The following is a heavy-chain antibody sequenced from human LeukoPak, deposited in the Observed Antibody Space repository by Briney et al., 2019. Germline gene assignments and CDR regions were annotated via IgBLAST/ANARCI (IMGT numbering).Heavy chain of an antibody. CDR2: IYYSGST. CDR3: ARRPQGTMVRGVTKGRGHYYHMDI. V-gene: IGHV4-59*12. J-gene: IGHJ6*03. CDR1: GGSISSYY. Sequence: SETLSLTCTDSGGSISSYYWRWIRQPPGKELEWIGYIYYSGSTNYNPSLKSRVTISVDTSKNQFSLKLSSVTAADTAVYYCARRPQGTMVRGVTKGRGHYYHMDIWGKGITVTVSS. D-gene: IGHD3-10*01.